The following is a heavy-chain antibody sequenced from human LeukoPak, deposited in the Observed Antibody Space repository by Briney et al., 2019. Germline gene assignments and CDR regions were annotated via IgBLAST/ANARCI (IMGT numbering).Heavy chain of an antibody. CDR1: GGSISSSNW. J-gene: IGHJ4*02. Sequence: PSETLSLTCAVSGGSISSSNWWSWVRQPPGKGLEWIGEIYHSGSTNYNPSLKSRVTISVDTSKNQFSLKLSSVTAADTAVYYCARDLWRVGTYYYGSGSYKMFDYWGQGTLVTVSS. D-gene: IGHD3-10*01. V-gene: IGHV4-4*02. CDR2: IYHSGST. CDR3: ARDLWRVGTYYYGSGSYKMFDY.